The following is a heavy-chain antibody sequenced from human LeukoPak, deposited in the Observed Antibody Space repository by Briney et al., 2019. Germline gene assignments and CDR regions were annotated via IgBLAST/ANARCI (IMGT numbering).Heavy chain of an antibody. CDR2: INPNSGGT. CDR1: GYTFTGYY. D-gene: IGHD1-26*01. Sequence: ASVKVSCRASGYTFTGYYMHWVRQAPGQGLEWMGWINPNSGGTNYAQKFQGRVTMTRDTSISTAYMELSRLRSDDTAVYYCASSGSGSYLGFDYWGQGTLVTVSS. V-gene: IGHV1-2*02. J-gene: IGHJ4*02. CDR3: ASSGSGSYLGFDY.